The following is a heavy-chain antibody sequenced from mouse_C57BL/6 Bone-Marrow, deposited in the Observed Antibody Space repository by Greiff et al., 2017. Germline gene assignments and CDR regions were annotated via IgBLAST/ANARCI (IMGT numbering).Heavy chain of an antibody. J-gene: IGHJ4*01. Sequence: VQLQQSGAELVKPGASVKLSCTASGFNIKDYYMHWVKQRTEQGLEWIGRIDPEDGETKYAPKFQGKATITADTSSNTAYLQLSSLTSADTAVYYCASPFYDSLYYYAMDYWGQGTSVTVSS. CDR2: IDPEDGET. CDR3: ASPFYDSLYYYAMDY. D-gene: IGHD2-4*01. V-gene: IGHV14-2*01. CDR1: GFNIKDYY.